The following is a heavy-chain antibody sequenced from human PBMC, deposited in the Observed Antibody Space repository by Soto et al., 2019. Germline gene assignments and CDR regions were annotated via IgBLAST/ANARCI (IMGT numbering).Heavy chain of an antibody. V-gene: IGHV4-34*01. J-gene: IGHJ4*02. D-gene: IGHD4-17*01. CDR3: ARDSLRTPFDY. CDR1: GGSFSGYY. CDR2: INHSGST. Sequence: KPSETLSLTCAVYGGSFSGYYRSWIRQPPGKGLEWIGEINHSGSTNYNPSLKSRVTISVDTSKNQFSLKLSSVTAADTAVYYCARDSLRTPFDYWGQGTLVTVSS.